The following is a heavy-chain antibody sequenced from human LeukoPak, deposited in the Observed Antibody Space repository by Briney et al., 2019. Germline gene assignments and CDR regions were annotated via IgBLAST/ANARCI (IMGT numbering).Heavy chain of an antibody. V-gene: IGHV4-4*07. CDR2: IYTSGST. D-gene: IGHD5-12*01. CDR1: GVSISSYY. J-gene: IGHJ6*03. Sequence: PSETLSLTCAVSGVSISSYYWSWIRQPAGKGLEWIGRIYTSGSTNYNPSLKSRVTMSVDTSKNQFSLKLSSVTAADTAVYYCARDGSRGYYYMDVWGKGTTVTVSS. CDR3: ARDGSRGYYYMDV.